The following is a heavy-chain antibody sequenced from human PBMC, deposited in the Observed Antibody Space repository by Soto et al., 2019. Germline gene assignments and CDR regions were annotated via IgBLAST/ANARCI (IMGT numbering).Heavy chain of an antibody. V-gene: IGHV3-30*18. CDR1: GFTFSSYG. D-gene: IGHD3-10*01. J-gene: IGHJ6*02. CDR3: AKERLHCVLLWFGDPSSGGMDV. Sequence: GGSLRLSCAASGFTFSSYGMHWVRQAPGKGLEWVAVISYDGSNKYYADSVKGRFTISRDKSKNTLYLQMNSLRAEETAVYYCAKERLHCVLLWFGDPSSGGMDVWGQGTTVTVSS. CDR2: ISYDGSNK.